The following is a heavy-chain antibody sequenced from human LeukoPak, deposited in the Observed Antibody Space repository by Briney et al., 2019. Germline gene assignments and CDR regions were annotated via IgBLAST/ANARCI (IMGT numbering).Heavy chain of an antibody. V-gene: IGHV4-61*02. CDR2: IYASQYT. D-gene: IGHD4/OR15-4a*01. J-gene: IGHJ6*02. CDR3: ARRSMVRTVGYYYGMDV. CDR1: GGSISSGGYY. Sequence: SETLSLTCTVSGGSISSGGYYWSWIRQPAGKGLEWIGRIYASQYTDYNPSLKSRVTISGDTSKNQFSLNLSSVTAADTAVYYCARRSMVRTVGYYYGMDVWGQGTTVTVSS.